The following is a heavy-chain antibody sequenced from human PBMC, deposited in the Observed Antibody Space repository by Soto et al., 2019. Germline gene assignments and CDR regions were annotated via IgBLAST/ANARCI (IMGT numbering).Heavy chain of an antibody. J-gene: IGHJ6*02. CDR1: GFTFRSYT. CDR3: SSLVAAPSAFSSYYYGMDV. Sequence: GGSLRLSCAASGFTFRSYTMDWVRQAPGKGLEWVSSISSSSSDIYYADSVKGRFTVSRDNAKNSLYLQMNSLRAEDTAVYYCSSLVAAPSAFSSYYYGMDVWGQGTTVTVSS. D-gene: IGHD6-6*01. CDR2: ISSSSSDI. V-gene: IGHV3-21*01.